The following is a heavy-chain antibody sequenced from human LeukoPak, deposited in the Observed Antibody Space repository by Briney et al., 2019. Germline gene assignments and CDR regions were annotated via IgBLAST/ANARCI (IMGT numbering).Heavy chain of an antibody. V-gene: IGHV4-59*01. CDR2: IYYSGNT. D-gene: IGHD3-22*01. CDR3: ARGRAYYDSTGYYY. CDR1: GGSMTSYY. Sequence: PSETLSLTCTVSGGSMTSYYWSWIRQPPGKGLEWIGYIYYSGNTNYNPSPKSRVTISVDTSKNQFSLKLSSVTASDTAVYYCARGRAYYDSTGYYYWGQGTLVTVSS. J-gene: IGHJ4*02.